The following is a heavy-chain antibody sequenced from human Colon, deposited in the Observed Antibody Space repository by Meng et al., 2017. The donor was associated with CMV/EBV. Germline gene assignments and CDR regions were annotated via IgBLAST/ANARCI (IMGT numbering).Heavy chain of an antibody. CDR3: ARSPRGSIYWFDP. D-gene: IGHD2/OR15-2a*01. CDR1: TYSISRGYY. V-gene: IGHV4-38-2*01. J-gene: IGHJ5*02. Sequence: GSLRLSCDVSTYSISRGYYWGWVRQPPGKGLEWIGNVYSSGITYYNPSLESRVTISVDTSKNQFSLKLKSVTAADTAVYFCARSPRGSIYWFDPWGQGTLVTVSS. CDR2: VYSSGIT.